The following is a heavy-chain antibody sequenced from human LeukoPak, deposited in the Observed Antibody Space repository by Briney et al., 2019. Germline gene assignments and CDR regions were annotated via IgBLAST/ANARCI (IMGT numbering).Heavy chain of an antibody. V-gene: IGHV1-2*02. J-gene: IGHJ4*02. Sequence: ASVKVSCKPSGYTFTGYYSHWVRQAPGQGLEWMGWINPNTGATIYVEKFQGRVTMTRDTSIDTAYMEMRSLRSDDTAVYYCARDRVGSGWPRPWYFEFWGQGTLITVSS. CDR3: ARDRVGSGWPRPWYFEF. CDR1: GYTFTGYY. D-gene: IGHD6-19*01. CDR2: INPNTGAT.